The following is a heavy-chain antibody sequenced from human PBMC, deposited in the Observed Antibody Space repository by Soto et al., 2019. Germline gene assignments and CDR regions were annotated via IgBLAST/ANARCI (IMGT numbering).Heavy chain of an antibody. CDR1: GGSFTGYY. CDR2: INYRGSS. CDR3: VRGQPHRITIFEVVIRSYDYGMDV. V-gene: IGHV4-34*01. D-gene: IGHD3-3*02. Sequence: SETLSLTCAVYGGSFTGYYWTWIRQTPGKGLEWIGEINYRGSSYYNPSLESRISMAVDTSKNQFSLKLRSVTAADTAVYFCVRGQPHRITIFEVVIRSYDYGMDVWGQGTTVTVCS. J-gene: IGHJ6*02.